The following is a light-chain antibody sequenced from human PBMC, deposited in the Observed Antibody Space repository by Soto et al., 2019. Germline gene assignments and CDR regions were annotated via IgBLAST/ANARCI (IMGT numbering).Light chain of an antibody. V-gene: IGKV1-8*01. J-gene: IGKJ1*01. CDR1: QGISSY. CDR2: AAS. CDR3: QQYYSYPWT. Sequence: AIRMTQSPSSFSASTGDRVTITCRASQGISSYLAWYQQKPGKDPKLLIYAASTLQSGVPSRFSGSGSGTDFTLTISCLQSEDFATSYCQQYYSYPWTFGQGTKVEIK.